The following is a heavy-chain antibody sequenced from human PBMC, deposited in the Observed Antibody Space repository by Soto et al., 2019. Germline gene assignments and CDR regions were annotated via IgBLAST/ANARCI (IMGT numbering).Heavy chain of an antibody. J-gene: IGHJ4*02. CDR1: GYTFNYYY. Sequence: QVQLVQSGAEVKKPGASVKVSCKASGYTFNYYYIHWVRQAPGQGLEWMGWINPNSDVTGYAQSFQGRVLMARDMSMTTAYMDLTRLRSDDTAVYYCVRVGFNRNYEFDFWGQGTLITVSS. V-gene: IGHV1-2*02. CDR3: VRVGFNRNYEFDF. CDR2: INPNSDVT. D-gene: IGHD3-3*01.